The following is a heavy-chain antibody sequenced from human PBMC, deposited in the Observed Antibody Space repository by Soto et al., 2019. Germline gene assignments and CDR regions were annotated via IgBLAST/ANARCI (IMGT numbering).Heavy chain of an antibody. CDR1: GFNFRSYA. J-gene: IGHJ4*01. Sequence: DVELSESGGGLVQPGGSVRLSCAASGFNFRSYAMSWVRRAPGKGLEWVSAISGSGGTSYFADSVRGRFTISRDNSKNTLYLQLSSLRVEDTAEYFCAKGRGSSWTIDYWGHGTLVTVSS. D-gene: IGHD6-13*01. CDR3: AKGRGSSWTIDY. CDR2: ISGSGGTS. V-gene: IGHV3-23*01.